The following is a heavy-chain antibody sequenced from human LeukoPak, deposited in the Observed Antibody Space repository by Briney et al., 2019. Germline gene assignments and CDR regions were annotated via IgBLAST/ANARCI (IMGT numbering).Heavy chain of an antibody. CDR2: IKSKTDGGTT. J-gene: IGHJ6*03. V-gene: IGHV3-15*01. Sequence: GGSLRLSCAASGFTFSNAWMSWVRQAPGKGLEWVGRIKSKTDGGTTDYAAPVKGRFTISRGDSKNTLYLQMNSLKTEDTAVYYCITEGVPITIFGVVIDYYMDVWGKGTTVTVSS. CDR1: GFTFSNAW. CDR3: ITEGVPITIFGVVIDYYMDV. D-gene: IGHD3-3*01.